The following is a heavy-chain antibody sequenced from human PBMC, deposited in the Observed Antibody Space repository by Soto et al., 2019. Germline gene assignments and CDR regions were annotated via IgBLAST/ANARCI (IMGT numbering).Heavy chain of an antibody. CDR1: GGTFSSYA. V-gene: IGHV1-69*13. Sequence: SVKVSCKASGGTFSSYAISWVRQAPGQGLEWMGGIIPIFGTANYAQKFQGRVTITADESTSTAYMELSSLRSEDTAVYYCARDTLYSGYDTPYYYYGMDVWRQGTTVTVSS. CDR2: IIPIFGTA. CDR3: ARDTLYSGYDTPYYYYGMDV. D-gene: IGHD5-12*01. J-gene: IGHJ6*02.